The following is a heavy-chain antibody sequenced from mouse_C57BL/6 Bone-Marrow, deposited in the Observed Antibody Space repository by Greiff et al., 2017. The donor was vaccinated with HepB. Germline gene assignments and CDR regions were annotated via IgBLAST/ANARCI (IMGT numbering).Heavy chain of an antibody. CDR3: TRFTTVVPYAMDY. Sequence: VKLQESGAELVRPGASVTLSCKASGYTFTDYEMLWVKQTPVHGLEWIGAIGPETGGTAYNQKFKGKAILTADKSSSTAYMELRSLTSEDSAVYYCTRFTTVVPYAMDYWGQGTSVTVSS. CDR2: IGPETGGT. D-gene: IGHD1-1*01. CDR1: GYTFTDYE. J-gene: IGHJ4*01. V-gene: IGHV1-15*01.